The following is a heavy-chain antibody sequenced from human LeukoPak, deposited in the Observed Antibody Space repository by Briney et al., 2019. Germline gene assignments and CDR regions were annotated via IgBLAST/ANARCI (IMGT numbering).Heavy chain of an antibody. J-gene: IGHJ4*02. Sequence: SETLSLTCAVYGGSFSGYYWSWIRQPPGKGLEWVGEINHSGSTNYNPSLKSRVTISVDTSTNQFSLKLSSVTAADTAVYYCARGREVLWFGESKTQFDYWGQGTLVTVSS. V-gene: IGHV4-34*01. CDR3: ARGREVLWFGESKTQFDY. D-gene: IGHD3-10*01. CDR2: INHSGST. CDR1: GGSFSGYY.